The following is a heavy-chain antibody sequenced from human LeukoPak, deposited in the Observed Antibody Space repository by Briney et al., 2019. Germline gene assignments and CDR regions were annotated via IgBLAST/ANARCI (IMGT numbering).Heavy chain of an antibody. V-gene: IGHV3-23*01. CDR1: GGSISSYY. CDR2: ISGSGGST. D-gene: IGHD2-15*01. CDR3: ARDLEDCSGGSCYSWFDP. J-gene: IGHJ5*02. Sequence: ETLSLTCTVSGGSISSYYWSWIRQPPGKGLEWVSGISGSGGSTYYADSVKGRFTISRDNSKNTLYLQMNSLRAEDTAVYYCARDLEDCSGGSCYSWFDPWGQGTLVTVSS.